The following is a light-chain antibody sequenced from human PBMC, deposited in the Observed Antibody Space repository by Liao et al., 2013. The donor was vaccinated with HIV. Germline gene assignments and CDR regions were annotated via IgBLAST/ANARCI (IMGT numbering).Light chain of an antibody. Sequence: SYELPQPPSVSVSPGQTATITCSGDKLGNRYSSWYQQKPGQSPVLVIYQDTKRPSGISERFSGSNSGNTATLTISRVEVGDEADYYCQVWDSNSDHPYVFGTGTKVTVL. CDR2: QDT. CDR1: KLGNRY. J-gene: IGLJ1*01. V-gene: IGLV3-1*01. CDR3: QVWDSNSDHPYV.